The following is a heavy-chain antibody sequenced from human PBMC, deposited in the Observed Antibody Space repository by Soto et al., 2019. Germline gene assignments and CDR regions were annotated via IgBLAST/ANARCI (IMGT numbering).Heavy chain of an antibody. Sequence: PXEILWRTGTVCGGRISSGSYYGSGSRQHPGKGLEWIGYIYYSGSTYYNPSLKSRVTISVDTSKNQFSLKLSSVTAADTAVYYCAREGEVTSPYYHYGMDVWGQGTTVTVSS. J-gene: IGHJ6*02. V-gene: IGHV4-31*03. CDR1: GGRISSGSYY. D-gene: IGHD3-16*01. CDR2: IYYSGST. CDR3: AREGEVTSPYYHYGMDV.